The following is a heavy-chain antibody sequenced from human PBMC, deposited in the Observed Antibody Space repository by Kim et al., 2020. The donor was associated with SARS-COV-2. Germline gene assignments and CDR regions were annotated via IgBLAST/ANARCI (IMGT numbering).Heavy chain of an antibody. CDR2: ISWNSGSI. CDR1: GFTFDDYA. D-gene: IGHD3-10*01. Sequence: GGSLRLSCAASGFTFDDYAMHWVRQAPGKGLEWVSGISWNSGSIGYADSVKGRFTISRDNAKNSLYLQMNSLRAEDTALYYCAKGAFYGSGSSSYYFDYWGQGTLVTVSS. J-gene: IGHJ4*02. V-gene: IGHV3-9*01. CDR3: AKGAFYGSGSSSYYFDY.